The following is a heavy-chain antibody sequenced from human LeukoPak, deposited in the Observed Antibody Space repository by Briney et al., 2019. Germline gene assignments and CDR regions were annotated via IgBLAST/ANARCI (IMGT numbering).Heavy chain of an antibody. CDR1: GGSISSYY. Sequence: SETLSLTCTVSGGSISSYYWSWIRQPPGKGLEWIGYIYYSGSTNYNPSLKSRVTISVDTSKNQFSLKLSSVTAADTAVYYCARSFVVPAALSPWGQGTLVTVSS. J-gene: IGHJ5*02. CDR3: ARSFVVPAALSP. D-gene: IGHD2-2*01. V-gene: IGHV4-59*01. CDR2: IYYSGST.